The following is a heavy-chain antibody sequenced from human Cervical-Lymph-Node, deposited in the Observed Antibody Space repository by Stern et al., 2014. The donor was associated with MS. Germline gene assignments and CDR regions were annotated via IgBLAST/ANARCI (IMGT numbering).Heavy chain of an antibody. D-gene: IGHD1-26*01. V-gene: IGHV1-24*01. CDR1: GLTVTELF. J-gene: IGHJ4*02. CDR3: AVGALFDF. CDR2: FDPEYDADT. Sequence: QVQLVQSGTEVKKPGASVKVSCKVSGLTVTELFRHWIRQAPGKGLEWMGGFDPEYDADTIYAQKLQGRVTLTEDTSTNTAYMELSSLRSEDTAVYYCAVGALFDFWGQGTLVTVSS.